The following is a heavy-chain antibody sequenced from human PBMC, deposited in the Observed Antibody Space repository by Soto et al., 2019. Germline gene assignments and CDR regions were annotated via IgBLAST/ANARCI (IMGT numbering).Heavy chain of an antibody. Sequence: SETLSLTCTVSGDYISSYYWSWIRQPPGKGLEWIGEINHSGSTNYNPSLKSRVTISVDTSKNQFSLKLSSVTAADTAVYYCARAAPRYCSGGSCYYGMDVWGQGTTVTVSS. J-gene: IGHJ6*02. CDR3: ARAAPRYCSGGSCYYGMDV. V-gene: IGHV4-34*01. D-gene: IGHD2-15*01. CDR2: INHSGST. CDR1: GDYISSYY.